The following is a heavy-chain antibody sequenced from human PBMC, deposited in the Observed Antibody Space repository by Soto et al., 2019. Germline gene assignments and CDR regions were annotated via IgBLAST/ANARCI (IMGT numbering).Heavy chain of an antibody. CDR1: GYTFTSYA. J-gene: IGHJ5*02. Sequence: VASVKVSCKASGYTFTSYAMHWVRQAPGQRLEWMGWINAGNGNIKYSQKFQGWVTMTRGTSISTAFMELSRLTSDDTALYYCARGIPLRYCSRGSCRPNWFDPWGQGTLVTVSS. CDR3: ARGIPLRYCSRGSCRPNWFDP. D-gene: IGHD2-15*01. CDR2: INAGNGNI. V-gene: IGHV1-3*01.